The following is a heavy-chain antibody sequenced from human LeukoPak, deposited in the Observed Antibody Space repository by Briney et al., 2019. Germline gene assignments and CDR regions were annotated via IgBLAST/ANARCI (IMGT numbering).Heavy chain of an antibody. J-gene: IGHJ4*02. CDR2: SRDRAASYRT. D-gene: IGHD3-16*01. CDR1: GFIISDHY. Sequence: GGSLRLSCAASGFIISDHYVDWVRQAPGKGLEWIGRSRDRAASYRTEFAASVKGRFTISRDESKNSLYLQMNSLKTEDSAVYYCARLYYESAIFHPFDYWGQGTLATVSS. CDR3: ARLYYESAIFHPFDY. V-gene: IGHV3-72*01.